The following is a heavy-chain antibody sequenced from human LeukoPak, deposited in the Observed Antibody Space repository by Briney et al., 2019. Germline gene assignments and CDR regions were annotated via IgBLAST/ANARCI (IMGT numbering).Heavy chain of an antibody. Sequence: PGGSLRLSCAASGFTFSSYAMHWVRQAPGKGLEWVAVISYDGSNKYYADSVKGRFTISRDNSKNTLYLQMNSLRAEDTAVYYCARELAYWGQRTLVTVSS. V-gene: IGHV3-30*04. J-gene: IGHJ4*02. CDR3: ARELAY. CDR2: ISYDGSNK. CDR1: GFTFSSYA.